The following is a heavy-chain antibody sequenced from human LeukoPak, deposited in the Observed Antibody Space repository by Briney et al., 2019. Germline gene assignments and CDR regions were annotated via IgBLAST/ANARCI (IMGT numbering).Heavy chain of an antibody. Sequence: PSETLSLTCTVSGGSISISNYYWDWIRQPPGRGLEWIGSISYSGTYYNPSLKSRLTISVDTSKNHFSLNLRSVTAADTAVYYCARRTSNPVGAIDYWGQGTLVTVSS. V-gene: IGHV4-39*01. CDR2: ISYSGT. J-gene: IGHJ4*02. D-gene: IGHD1-26*01. CDR1: GGSISISNYY. CDR3: ARRTSNPVGAIDY.